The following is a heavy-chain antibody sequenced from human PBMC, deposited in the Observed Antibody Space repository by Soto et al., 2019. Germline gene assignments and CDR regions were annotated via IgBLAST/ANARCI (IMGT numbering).Heavy chain of an antibody. CDR2: INPNSGGT. J-gene: IGHJ6*02. V-gene: IGHV1-2*04. CDR3: ATGAPGYYYYYGMDV. CDR1: GYTFTGYY. Sequence: QVQLVQSGAEAKKPGASVKVSCKASGYTFTGYYMHWVRQAPGQGLEWMGWINPNSGGTNYAQKFQGWVTMTRDTSISTAYMELSRLRSDDTAVYYCATGAPGYYYYYGMDVWGQGTTVTVSS.